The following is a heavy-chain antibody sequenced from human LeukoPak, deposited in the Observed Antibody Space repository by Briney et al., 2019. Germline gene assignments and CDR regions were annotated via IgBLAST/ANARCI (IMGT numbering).Heavy chain of an antibody. V-gene: IGHV3-23*01. J-gene: IGHJ3*02. D-gene: IGHD2-15*01. CDR1: GFTFSSYA. Sequence: QSGGSLRLSCAASGFTFSSYAMSWVRQAPGKGLEWVSAISGSGGSTYYADSVKGRFTISRDNSKNTLYLQMNSLRAEDTAVYYCAKAGGSCLDAFDIWGQGTMVTVSS. CDR3: AKAGGSCLDAFDI. CDR2: ISGSGGST.